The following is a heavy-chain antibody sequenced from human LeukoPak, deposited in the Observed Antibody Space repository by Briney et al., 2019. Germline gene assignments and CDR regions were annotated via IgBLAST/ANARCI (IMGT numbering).Heavy chain of an antibody. CDR2: INHSRST. D-gene: IGHD3-10*01. CDR1: GGSFSGYY. CDR3: ARVRASAVRGVAYFDY. Sequence: PSETLSLTCAVYGGSFSGYYWSWIRQPPGKGLEWIGEINHSRSTNYNPSLKSRVTISVDTSKNQFSLKLSSVTAADTAVYYCARVRASAVRGVAYFDYWGQGTLVTVSS. V-gene: IGHV4-34*01. J-gene: IGHJ4*02.